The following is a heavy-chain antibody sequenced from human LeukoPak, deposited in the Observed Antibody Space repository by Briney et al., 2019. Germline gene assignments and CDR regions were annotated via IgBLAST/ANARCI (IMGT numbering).Heavy chain of an antibody. Sequence: ASVKVSCKASGYTFTDYYMHWVRQAPGQGLEWMGWINPNSGGTNYAQKFQGRVTMTRDTSISTAYMELSRLRSDDTAVYYCARDRGSGYLSDYWGQGTLVTVSS. D-gene: IGHD3-3*01. CDR3: ARDRGSGYLSDY. J-gene: IGHJ4*02. CDR2: INPNSGGT. V-gene: IGHV1-2*02. CDR1: GYTFTDYY.